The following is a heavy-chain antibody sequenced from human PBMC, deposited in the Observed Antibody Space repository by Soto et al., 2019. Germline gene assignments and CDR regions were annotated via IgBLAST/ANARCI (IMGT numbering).Heavy chain of an antibody. CDR3: ATASGIYAGGMDV. CDR2: INPSGGST. Sequence: QVQLVQSGAEVKKPGASVKVSCKASGYTFTSYYMHWVRQAPGQGLEWMGIINPSGGSTSYAQKFQGRVTMTRETSTSTVYMELSSLRSEDTAVYYCATASGIYAGGMDVWGQGTTVTVSS. D-gene: IGHD1-26*01. J-gene: IGHJ6*02. CDR1: GYTFTSYY. V-gene: IGHV1-46*01.